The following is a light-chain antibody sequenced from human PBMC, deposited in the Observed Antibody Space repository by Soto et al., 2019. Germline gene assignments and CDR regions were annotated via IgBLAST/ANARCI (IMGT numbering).Light chain of an antibody. CDR1: QSVTSNY. J-gene: IGKJ4*01. CDR3: QQRSNWPPLT. CDR2: DAS. Sequence: EIGLTQSPGTLSLSPGERATLSWRASQSVTSNYLAWYQQKPGQAPRIXIYDASNRATGIPARFSGSGSGTDFTLTISSLEPEDFAAYYCQQRSNWPPLTFGGGTKVDIK. V-gene: IGKV3-11*01.